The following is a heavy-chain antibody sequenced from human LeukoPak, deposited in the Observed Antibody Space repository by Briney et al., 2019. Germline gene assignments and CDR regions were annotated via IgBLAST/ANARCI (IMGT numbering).Heavy chain of an antibody. CDR1: GFTFNRFW. J-gene: IGHJ3*02. CDR2: IISDGSST. CDR3: AREDVDITVATAGAFDS. D-gene: IGHD6-19*01. Sequence: GGSLRLSCAASGFTFNRFWMHWVRQAPGKGLVWVSSIISDGSSTNYADSVKGRVTISRDNAKNTLYLQMNSLRAEDTALYYCAREDVDITVATAGAFDSWGQGTMVTVSS. V-gene: IGHV3-74*01.